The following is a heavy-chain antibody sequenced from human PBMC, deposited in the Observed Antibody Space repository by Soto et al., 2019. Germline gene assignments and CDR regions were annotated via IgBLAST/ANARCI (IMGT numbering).Heavy chain of an antibody. Sequence: ASVKVSCKASGYTFTSYGISWVRQAPGQGLEWMGWISAYNGNTNYAQKLQGRVTMTTDTSTSTAYMELRSLRSDDTAVYYCARGTSTFYCSGGSCYSGGYYFDYWGQ. V-gene: IGHV1-18*01. CDR3: ARGTSTFYCSGGSCYSGGYYFDY. CDR2: ISAYNGNT. D-gene: IGHD2-15*01. J-gene: IGHJ4*01. CDR1: GYTFTSYG.